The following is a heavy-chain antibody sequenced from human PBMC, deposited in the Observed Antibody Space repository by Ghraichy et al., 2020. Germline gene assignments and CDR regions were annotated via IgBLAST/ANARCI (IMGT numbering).Heavy chain of an antibody. CDR3: ARLDTSIDSLDV. J-gene: IGHJ6*02. CDR1: GYTFTSYW. CDR2: IYPHDSDT. V-gene: IGHV5-51*01. D-gene: IGHD5-18*01. Sequence: GGSLRLSCRGSGYTFTSYWIGWVRQLPGRGLEWMAVIYPHDSDTLYGPSFQGQVTVSADKSINTAYLRWSSLKASDTAMYYCARLDTSIDSLDVWGQGTTVTVSS.